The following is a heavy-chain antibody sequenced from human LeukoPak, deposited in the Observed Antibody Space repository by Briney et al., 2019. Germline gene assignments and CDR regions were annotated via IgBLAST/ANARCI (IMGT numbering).Heavy chain of an antibody. CDR1: VDTFTGCF. J-gene: IGHJ5*02. D-gene: IGHD6-6*01. CDR2: ISPDSGDT. Sequence: GASVKVSCKAFVDTFTGCFFHWVRQAPGQGLEWMGWISPDSGDTNYAQKFQDRVTLTKDTSISTAYMELRALTSDDTAIYYCARVVLGSSLFDPWGQGTLVAVSS. V-gene: IGHV1-2*02. CDR3: ARVVLGSSLFDP.